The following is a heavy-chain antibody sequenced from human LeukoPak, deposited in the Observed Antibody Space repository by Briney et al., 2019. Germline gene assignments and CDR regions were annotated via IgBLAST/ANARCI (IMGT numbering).Heavy chain of an antibody. Sequence: SETLSLTCTVSGGSISSYYWSWIRQPPGKGLEWIGYIYYSGSTNYNPSLKSRVAISVDTSKNQFSLKLSSVTAADTAVYYCARGQLAVDWGQGTLVTVSS. J-gene: IGHJ4*02. CDR2: IYYSGST. CDR3: ARGQLAVD. D-gene: IGHD6-6*01. CDR1: GGSISSYY. V-gene: IGHV4-59*01.